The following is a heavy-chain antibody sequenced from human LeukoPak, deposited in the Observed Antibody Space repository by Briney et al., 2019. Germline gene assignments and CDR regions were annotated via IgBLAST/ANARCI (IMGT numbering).Heavy chain of an antibody. CDR2: INPNSGST. Sequence: ASVKVSCKASAGTFSSYVNSWVRQAPAQGLEWMGWINPNSGSTNYAQKFPGRGTMTRATSNSTAYMELSRMRSDDTAVYYCARDDYGDNGEYWGQGTLVTVSS. J-gene: IGHJ4*02. CDR3: ARDDYGDNGEY. V-gene: IGHV1-2*02. CDR1: AGTFSSYV. D-gene: IGHD4/OR15-4a*01.